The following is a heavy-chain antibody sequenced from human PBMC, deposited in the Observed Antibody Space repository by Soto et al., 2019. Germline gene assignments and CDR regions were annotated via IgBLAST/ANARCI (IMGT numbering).Heavy chain of an antibody. Sequence: EVQLVESGGGLVKPGGSLRLSCAASGFTFSSYSMNWVRQAPGKGLEWVSSISSSSSYIYYADSVKGRFTISRDNAKNALCLQKSSLRAEDTAVYYSARVPSPVKPLGGYSDGYDGYYYMDVWGKGTTVTVSS. CDR3: ARVPSPVKPLGGYSDGYDGYYYMDV. J-gene: IGHJ6*03. CDR1: GFTFSSYS. V-gene: IGHV3-21*01. D-gene: IGHD5-18*01. CDR2: ISSSSSYI.